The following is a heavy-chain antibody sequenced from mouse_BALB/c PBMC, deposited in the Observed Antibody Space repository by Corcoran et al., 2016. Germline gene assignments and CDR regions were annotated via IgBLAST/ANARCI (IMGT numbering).Heavy chain of an antibody. CDR1: GYTFTNYG. V-gene: IGHV9-1*02. J-gene: IGHJ3*01. CDR2: INTFTGEP. CDR3: TRDPAWFAY. Sequence: QIQLVQSGPELKKPGETVKISCKASGYTFTNYGMNWVKQAPGKDLKWMGWINTFTGEPTYADDFKGLFAFSLETSASTAYLQINNLKNEDMATYFCTRDPAWFAYWGQGTLVTVSA.